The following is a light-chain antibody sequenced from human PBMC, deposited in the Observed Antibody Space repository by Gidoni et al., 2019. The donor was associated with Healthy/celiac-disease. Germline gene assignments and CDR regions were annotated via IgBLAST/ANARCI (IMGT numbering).Light chain of an antibody. CDR1: SSDVGGYNY. J-gene: IGLJ3*02. V-gene: IGLV2-11*01. Sequence: QSALTQSRAVSGSPGQSVTISCTGTSSDVGGYNYVSWYQQHPGKAPKLMIYDVSKRPSAVPDRFSGSKSGNTASLTISGLQAEYEADYYCCSYLKFGGGTKLTVL. CDR3: CSYLK. CDR2: DVS.